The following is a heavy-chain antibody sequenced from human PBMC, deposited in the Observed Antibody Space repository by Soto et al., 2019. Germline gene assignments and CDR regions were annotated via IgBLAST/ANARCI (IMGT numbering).Heavy chain of an antibody. Sequence: PGGSLRLSCAASGFTFSSYAMSWVRQAPGKGLEWVSAISGSGGSTYYADSVKGRFTISRDNSKNTLYLQMNSLRAEDTAVYYCAKDLDPDGYYDSSGYYPFDYWGQGTLVTVSS. CDR2: ISGSGGST. D-gene: IGHD3-22*01. CDR3: AKDLDPDGYYDSSGYYPFDY. CDR1: GFTFSSYA. V-gene: IGHV3-23*01. J-gene: IGHJ4*02.